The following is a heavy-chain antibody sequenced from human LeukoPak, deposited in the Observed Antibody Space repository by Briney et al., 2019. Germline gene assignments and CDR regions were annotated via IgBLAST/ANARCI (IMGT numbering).Heavy chain of an antibody. CDR3: ARGMRSSGYPMTFDY. CDR2: ISGSGGST. D-gene: IGHD3-22*01. V-gene: IGHV3-23*01. CDR1: GFTFSSYA. Sequence: GGSLRLSCAASGFTFSSYAMSWVRQAPGKGLEWVSTISGSGGSTYYADSVKGRFTISRDNSKNTLYLQMNSLRAEDTAKYYCARGMRSSGYPMTFDYWGQGTLVTVSS. J-gene: IGHJ4*02.